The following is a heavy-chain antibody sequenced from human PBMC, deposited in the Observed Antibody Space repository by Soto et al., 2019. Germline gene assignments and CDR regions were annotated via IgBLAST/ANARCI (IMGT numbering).Heavy chain of an antibody. D-gene: IGHD1-7*01. CDR2: ISSSSSFI. V-gene: IGHV3-21*01. J-gene: IGHJ4*02. CDR1: GFTYSGYS. CDR3: AVGEETGTPYFGN. Sequence: EVQLLESGGGLVKPGGSLRLSCTASGFTYSGYSMNWVRRAPGKGLEWVSSISSSSSFIYSAGSVKGRFTISRDNAKNSLYLQMNSLRAEDTAVYYCAVGEETGTPYFGNWGQGTLVTVSS.